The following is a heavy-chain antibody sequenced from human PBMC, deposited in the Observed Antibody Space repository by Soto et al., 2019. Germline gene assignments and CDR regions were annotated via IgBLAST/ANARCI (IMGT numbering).Heavy chain of an antibody. D-gene: IGHD2-2*01. J-gene: IGHJ6*03. CDR3: AKGRYCSSTSCYPVDMDV. V-gene: IGHV3-9*01. CDR2: ISWNSGSI. CDR1: GFTFDDYA. Sequence: GGSLRLSCAASGFTFDDYAMHWVRQAPGKGLEWVSGISWNSGSIGYADSVKGRFTISRDNAKNSLYLQMNSLRAEDTALYYCAKGRYCSSTSCYPVDMDVWGKGTTVTVSS.